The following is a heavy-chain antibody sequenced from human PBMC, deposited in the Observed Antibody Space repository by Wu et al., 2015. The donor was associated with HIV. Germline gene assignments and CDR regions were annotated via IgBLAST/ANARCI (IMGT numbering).Heavy chain of an antibody. CDR1: GYTFASYA. V-gene: IGHV1-18*01. CDR2: TSVRNGHT. Sequence: QVQLMQSGAEVKKPGASVRVSCKTSGYTFASYAVSWVRQAPGQGLEWMGWTSVRNGHTNYGQKVQGRVAMTTDISTSTAYLELRSLRSGDTAVYYCARGPDIVVVVAAGQVVWFDPWGQGTLVTVSS. D-gene: IGHD2-15*01. CDR3: ARGPDIVVVVAAGQVVWFDP. J-gene: IGHJ5*02.